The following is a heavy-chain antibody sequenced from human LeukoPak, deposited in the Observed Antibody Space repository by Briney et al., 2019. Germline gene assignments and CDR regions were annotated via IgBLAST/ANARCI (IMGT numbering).Heavy chain of an antibody. D-gene: IGHD3-10*01. J-gene: IGHJ6*02. CDR2: IIPIFGTA. V-gene: IGHV1-69*13. CDR1: GGTSSSYA. Sequence: SVKVSCKASGGTSSSYAISWVRQAPGQGLEWMGGIIPIFGTANYAQKFQGRVTITADESTSTAYMELSSLRSEDTAVYYCATSAYGSGSYYTYYYYGMDVWGQGTTVTVSS. CDR3: ATSAYGSGSYYTYYYYGMDV.